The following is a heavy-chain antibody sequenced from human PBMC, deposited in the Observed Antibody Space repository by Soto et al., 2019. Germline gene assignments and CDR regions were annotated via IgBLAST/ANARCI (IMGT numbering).Heavy chain of an antibody. V-gene: IGHV3-23*01. CDR2: LSGGAGST. J-gene: IGHJ5*02. D-gene: IGHD3-10*01. CDR3: ARDRAYVYGKPNNWFDP. Sequence: PXVALRLSCAASGFTFSTYPMSWVRQAPGKGLEWVSGLSGGAGSTYYADSVKGRFTISRDNSKNTMYLQMNSLRAEDTAIYYCARDRAYVYGKPNNWFDPWGQGTLVTFT. CDR1: GFTFSTYP.